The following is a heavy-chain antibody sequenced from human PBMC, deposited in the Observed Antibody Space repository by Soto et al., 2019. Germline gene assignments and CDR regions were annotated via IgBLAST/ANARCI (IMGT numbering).Heavy chain of an antibody. D-gene: IGHD2-21*01. V-gene: IGHV3-48*03. Sequence: GGSLRLSCAASGFTFSSYEMDWVRQAPGKGLEWVAYISSSGTILYGDSVKGRFTISRDNAKNSLYLQMNSLRAEDTAVYYCARVGDATFFDIWGQGTMVTVSS. CDR2: ISSSGTI. CDR1: GFTFSSYE. J-gene: IGHJ3*02. CDR3: ARVGDATFFDI.